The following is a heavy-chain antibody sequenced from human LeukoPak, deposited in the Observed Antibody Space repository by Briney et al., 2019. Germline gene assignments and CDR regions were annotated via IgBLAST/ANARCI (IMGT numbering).Heavy chain of an antibody. D-gene: IGHD5-24*01. CDR3: ARHGYNTPFDY. J-gene: IGHJ4*02. CDR2: IYYSGST. Sequence: SETLSLTCTVSGGSSSSYYWSWIRQPPGKGLEWIGYIYYSGSTNYNPSLKSRVTISVDTSKNQFSLKLSSVTAADTAVYYCARHGYNTPFDYWGQGTLVTVSS. CDR1: GGSSSSYY. V-gene: IGHV4-59*01.